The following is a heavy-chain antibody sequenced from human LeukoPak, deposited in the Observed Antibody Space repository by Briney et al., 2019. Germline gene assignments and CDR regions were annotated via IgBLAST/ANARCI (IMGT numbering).Heavy chain of an antibody. D-gene: IGHD3-22*01. CDR3: ARVSPQYYYDSSGYSTHDAFDI. CDR2: TRNKANSYTT. CDR1: GFTFSNYL. V-gene: IGHV3-72*01. Sequence: GGSLRLSCAASGFTFSNYLMTWVRQAPGKGLEWVGRTRNKANSYTTEYAASVKGRFTISRDDSKNSVYLQMNSLKTEDTAVYYCARVSPQYYYDSSGYSTHDAFDIWGQGTMVTVSS. J-gene: IGHJ3*02.